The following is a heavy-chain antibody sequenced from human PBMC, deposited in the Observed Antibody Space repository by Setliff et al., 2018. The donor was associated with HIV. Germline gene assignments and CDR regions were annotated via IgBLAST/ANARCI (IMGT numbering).Heavy chain of an antibody. V-gene: IGHV4-61*09. J-gene: IGHJ3*02. Sequence: PSETLSLTCSVSGGSISSGSYYWTWIRQPAGKGPEWIGHIYTNGNAYHYNPSLKSRTTISLDTSMNQFSLKLTSVTAADTAVYYCAREVDVVTTSDAFDIWGQGTMVTVSS. CDR2: IYTNGNA. CDR1: GGSISSGSYY. D-gene: IGHD2-21*02. CDR3: AREVDVVTTSDAFDI.